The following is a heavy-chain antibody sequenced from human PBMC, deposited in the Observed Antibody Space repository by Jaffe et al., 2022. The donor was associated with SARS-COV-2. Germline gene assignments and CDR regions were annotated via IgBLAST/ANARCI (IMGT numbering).Heavy chain of an antibody. Sequence: EVQLVESGGALVQQGGSLRLSCAASGFTFTSYAMSWVRQSPGKGLEWVSAISAGGGSATYYADSVKGRFTISRDNSKNTLYLQVNSLRAEDTALYYCASSGAGTWSFGFWGQGTLVTVSS. CDR2: ISAGGGSAT. J-gene: IGHJ4*02. CDR3: ASSGAGTWSFGF. CDR1: GFTFTSYA. D-gene: IGHD1-1*01. V-gene: IGHV3-23*04.